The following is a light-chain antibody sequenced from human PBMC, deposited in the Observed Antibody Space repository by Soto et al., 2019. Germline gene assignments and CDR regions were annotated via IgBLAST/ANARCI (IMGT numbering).Light chain of an antibody. Sequence: DIEMTQSPSSLSASVGDRVTITCRASQSISSYLNWYQQKPGNAPNLLIYAASTLQSGVPSRFSAYGSETDFTLTISSLQAEDFATYYCQQSYTTPWTFGQGTKVDIK. CDR3: QQSYTTPWT. V-gene: IGKV1-39*01. CDR2: AAS. CDR1: QSISSY. J-gene: IGKJ1*01.